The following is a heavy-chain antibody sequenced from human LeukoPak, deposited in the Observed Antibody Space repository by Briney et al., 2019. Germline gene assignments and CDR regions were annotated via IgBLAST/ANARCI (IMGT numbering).Heavy chain of an antibody. D-gene: IGHD6-6*01. CDR2: INPNSGGT. V-gene: IGHV1-2*06. CDR3: ARGWQLGGYYYYGMDV. CDR1: GYTFTGYY. Sequence: ASVKVSCKASGYTFTGYYMHWVRQAPGQGLEWMGRINPNSGGTNYAQKFQGRVTMTRDTSISTAYMELSRLRSEDTAVYYCARGWQLGGYYYYGMDVWGQGTTVTVSS. J-gene: IGHJ6*02.